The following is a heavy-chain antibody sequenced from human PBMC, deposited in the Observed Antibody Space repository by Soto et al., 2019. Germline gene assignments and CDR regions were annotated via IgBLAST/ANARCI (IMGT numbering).Heavy chain of an antibody. CDR1: GYTFTSYA. Sequence: ASVKVSCKASGYTFTSYAMHWLRQAPGQRLEWMGWINAGNGNTKYSQKFQGRVTITRDTSASTAYMELSSLRSEDTAVYYCARVDYYDSSGYFLGAPNNTPFDPWGQGTLVTVSS. J-gene: IGHJ5*02. CDR2: INAGNGNT. V-gene: IGHV1-3*01. CDR3: ARVDYYDSSGYFLGAPNNTPFDP. D-gene: IGHD3-22*01.